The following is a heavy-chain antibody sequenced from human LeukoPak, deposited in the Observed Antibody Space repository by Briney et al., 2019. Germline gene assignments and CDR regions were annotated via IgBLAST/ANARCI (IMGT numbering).Heavy chain of an antibody. CDR2: INTYNGNP. CDR3: VSMGSDGFDI. J-gene: IGHJ3*02. V-gene: IGHV7-4-1*02. Sequence: ASVKVSCNASGYTFSSYAMNWVRQAPGQGLEFMGWINTYNGNPTYAQAFTGRLCFSVDTSVNTTYLQISSLKTEDTAVYYCVSMGSDGFDIWGQGTMIIVSS. CDR1: GYTFSSYA. D-gene: IGHD3-16*01.